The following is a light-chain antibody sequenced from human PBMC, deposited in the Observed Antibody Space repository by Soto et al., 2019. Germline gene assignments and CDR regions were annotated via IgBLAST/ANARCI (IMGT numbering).Light chain of an antibody. CDR2: ASL. CDR3: LQDSKYPRT. CDR1: QDIRNE. V-gene: IGKV1-6*01. Sequence: AIQMTQSPSSLSASVGDRVTITCRASQDIRNELGWYQQKPGKAPQLLIYASLNLQSGVPSRFSGSGSGTDFTLTINSLQPEDFATYYCLQDSKYPRTFGKGTKVEIK. J-gene: IGKJ1*01.